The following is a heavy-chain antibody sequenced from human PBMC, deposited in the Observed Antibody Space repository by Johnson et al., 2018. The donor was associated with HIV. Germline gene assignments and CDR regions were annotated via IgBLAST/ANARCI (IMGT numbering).Heavy chain of an antibody. J-gene: IGHJ3*02. Sequence: QVQLVESGGGVVRPGESLRLSCAASGFTFSTYAMHWVRQAPGKGLEWVSFIRFDGSNKYYADSVKGRFTISRDNSKNTLYLQMNSLRAEDTAVYYCARVGLLSPDAFDIWGQGTMVTVSS. V-gene: IGHV3-30*02. CDR3: ARVGLLSPDAFDI. D-gene: IGHD2-21*02. CDR2: IRFDGSNK. CDR1: GFTFSTYA.